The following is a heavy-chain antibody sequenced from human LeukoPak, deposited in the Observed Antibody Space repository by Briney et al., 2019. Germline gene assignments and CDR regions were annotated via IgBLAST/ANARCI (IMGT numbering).Heavy chain of an antibody. CDR3: ARGDFFGY. D-gene: IGHD3-3*01. Sequence: SETLSLTCTVSGGSISSYYWSWIRQPPGKGLEWIGYIYYSGSTNYNPSLKSRVTISVDTSKNQFSLKLSSVTAADTAVYYCARGDFFGYWGQGTLVTVSS. CDR1: GGSISSYY. J-gene: IGHJ4*02. CDR2: IYYSGST. V-gene: IGHV4-59*12.